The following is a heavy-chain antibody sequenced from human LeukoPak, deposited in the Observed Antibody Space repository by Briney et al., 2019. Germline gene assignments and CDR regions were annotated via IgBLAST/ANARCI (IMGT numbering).Heavy chain of an antibody. V-gene: IGHV3-69-1*01. D-gene: IGHD3-10*01. Sequence: PGGSLRLSCAASGFIFSDYAMNWVRQAPGKGLEWVSSIGSNGYTFYTGSVKGRFAISRDNAKSSLYLQMNSLRAEDTAVYYCARDFDYYGSGSFFDYWGQGTLVTVSS. CDR2: IGSNGYT. CDR1: GFIFSDYA. CDR3: ARDFDYYGSGSFFDY. J-gene: IGHJ4*02.